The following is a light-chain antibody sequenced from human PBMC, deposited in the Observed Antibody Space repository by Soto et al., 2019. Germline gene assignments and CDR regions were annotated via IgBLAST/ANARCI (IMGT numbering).Light chain of an antibody. CDR3: LQDYNYPYT. CDR1: QSISTW. V-gene: IGKV1-5*01. J-gene: IGKJ5*01. Sequence: DIQMTQSPSTLSASVGDRVPITCRASQSISTWLAWYQQKPGKAPKVLIYEASKLESGVPSRFSGSGSGTEFTLTISTLQPEDFATYYCLQDYNYPYTFGQGTRLEIK. CDR2: EAS.